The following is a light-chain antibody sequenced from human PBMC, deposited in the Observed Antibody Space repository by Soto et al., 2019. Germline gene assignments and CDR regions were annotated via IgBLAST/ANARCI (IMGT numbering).Light chain of an antibody. CDR2: EGS. CDR1: SSDVGNYNF. Sequence: QSALTQPASVSGSLGQSITISCTGTSSDVGNYNFVSWYQQHPGTAPKLMIYEGSRRPSGVSNRFSGSKSGNTASLTISGLQPEDEADYYCCSYVGRNTWLFGGGTKVTVL. CDR3: CSYVGRNTWL. J-gene: IGLJ3*02. V-gene: IGLV2-23*01.